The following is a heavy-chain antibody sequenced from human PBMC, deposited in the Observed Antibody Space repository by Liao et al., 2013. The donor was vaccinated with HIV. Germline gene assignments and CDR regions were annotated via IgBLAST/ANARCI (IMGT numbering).Heavy chain of an antibody. Sequence: QVQLHESGPGLVRPSQTLSLTCTVSGHSISSGRYFWSWIRQPAGKKLEWIGRIYTSGLTNYNPSLKSRVTISVDTSKNQFSLKLNSVTAADTAVYYCAGYNYGHDAFDVWGQGTMVAVSS. V-gene: IGHV4-61*02. CDR2: IYTSGLT. D-gene: IGHD5-24*01. CDR3: AGYNYGHDAFDV. CDR1: GHSISSGRYF. J-gene: IGHJ3*01.